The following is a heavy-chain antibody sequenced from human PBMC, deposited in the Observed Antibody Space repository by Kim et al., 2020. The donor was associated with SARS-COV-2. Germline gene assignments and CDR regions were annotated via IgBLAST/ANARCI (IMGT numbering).Heavy chain of an antibody. V-gene: IGHV3-48*03. Sequence: SVKGRFTISRDNAKNSLYLQMNSLRAEDTAVYYCARGLRIAVAGIYYFDYWGQGTLVTVSS. D-gene: IGHD6-19*01. CDR3: ARGLRIAVAGIYYFDY. J-gene: IGHJ4*02.